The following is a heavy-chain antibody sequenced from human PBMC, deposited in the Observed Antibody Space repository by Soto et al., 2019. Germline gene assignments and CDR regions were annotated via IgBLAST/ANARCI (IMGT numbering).Heavy chain of an antibody. J-gene: IGHJ3*02. D-gene: IGHD6-6*01. CDR1: GGSFSGYY. V-gene: IGHV4-34*01. CDR2: ISHSGST. CDR3: ASIDSSSSGAFDI. Sequence: QVQLQQWGAGLLKPSETLSLTCAVYGGSFSGYYWSWIRQPPGKGLEWIGEISHSGSTNYNPSLKSRVTISVDTSKNQVSLKLSSVTAADTAVYYCASIDSSSSGAFDIWGQGTMVTVSS.